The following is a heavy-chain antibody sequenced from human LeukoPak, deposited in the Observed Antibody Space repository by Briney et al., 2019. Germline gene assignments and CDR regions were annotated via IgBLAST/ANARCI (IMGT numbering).Heavy chain of an antibody. CDR3: ARVERQLWLRYPSYWFDP. Sequence: SQTLSLTCAVSGGSISSGGYSWSWIRQPPGKGLEWIGYIYYSGSTYYNLSLKSRVTISVDTSKNQFSLKLSSVIAADTAVYYCARVERQLWLRYPSYWFDPWGQGTLVTVSS. D-gene: IGHD5-18*01. CDR1: GGSISSGGYS. J-gene: IGHJ5*02. CDR2: IYYSGST. V-gene: IGHV4-30-4*07.